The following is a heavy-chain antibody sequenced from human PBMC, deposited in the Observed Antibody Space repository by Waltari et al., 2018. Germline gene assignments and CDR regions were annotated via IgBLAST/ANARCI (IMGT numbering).Heavy chain of an antibody. CDR1: GYSFTSYW. CDR3: ARFRGPDYYGSGSYYFDY. D-gene: IGHD3-10*01. V-gene: IGHV5-51*01. CDR2: IYPGDSDT. Sequence: EVQLVQSGAEVKKPGESLKISCKGSGYSFTSYWIGWVRQMPGKALEWMGIIYPGDSDTRYSPSFQGQVTISADKSISTAYLQWSSLKASDTAMYYCARFRGPDYYGSGSYYFDYWGQGTLVTVSS. J-gene: IGHJ4*02.